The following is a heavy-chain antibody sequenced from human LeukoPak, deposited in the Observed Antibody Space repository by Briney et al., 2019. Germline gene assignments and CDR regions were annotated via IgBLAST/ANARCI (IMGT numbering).Heavy chain of an antibody. Sequence: SETLSLTCAVYGGSFSVYYWSWLRQPPGKGLEWIGEINHSGSTSYNPSLKSRVTISVDTSKNQFSLKLSSVTAADTAVYYCARAKYYYDSSGYYSYYFDYWGQGTLVTVSS. CDR2: INHSGST. CDR1: GGSFSVYY. D-gene: IGHD3-22*01. CDR3: ARAKYYYDSSGYYSYYFDY. J-gene: IGHJ4*02. V-gene: IGHV4-34*01.